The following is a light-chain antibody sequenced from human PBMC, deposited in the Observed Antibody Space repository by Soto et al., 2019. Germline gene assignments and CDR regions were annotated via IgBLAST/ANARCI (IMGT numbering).Light chain of an antibody. CDR2: DVS. CDR3: CSYTSSSNFV. CDR1: SSDVGGYNY. V-gene: IGLV2-14*01. J-gene: IGLJ1*01. Sequence: SALNQPASVSGSPVQSITISCTGTSSDVGGYNYVSWYQQHPGKASKLMIYDVSNRPSGVSNRFSGSESGNTASLTISGLQAEDEADYYCCSYTSSSNFVFGSGTKVTVL.